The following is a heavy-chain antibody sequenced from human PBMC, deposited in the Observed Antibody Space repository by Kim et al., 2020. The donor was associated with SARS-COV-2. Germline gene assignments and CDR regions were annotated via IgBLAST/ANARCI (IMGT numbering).Heavy chain of an antibody. Sequence: ASVKVSCKASGYTFSTYVMHWVRQAPGQRLEWMGWIDSGDGNTKYSQKFQGRVIITRDTSASTAYMDLSSLRSEDTAVYYCARGQAVTTALPGYWGRGTLVTVSS. CDR1: GYTFSTYV. V-gene: IGHV1-3*01. CDR2: IDSGDGNT. D-gene: IGHD4-17*01. CDR3: ARGQAVTTALPGY. J-gene: IGHJ4*02.